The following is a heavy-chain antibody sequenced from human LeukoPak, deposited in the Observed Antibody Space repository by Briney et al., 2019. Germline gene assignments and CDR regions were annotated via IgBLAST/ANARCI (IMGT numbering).Heavy chain of an antibody. D-gene: IGHD2-2*01. Sequence: GGSLRLSCAASGFTFSSYSMNWVRQAPGKGLEWVSSISSSSSYIYYADSVKGRFTISRDNAKNSLYLQMNSLRAEDTAVYYCARPYQLPDDAFDIWGQGTMVTVSS. CDR1: GFTFSSYS. J-gene: IGHJ3*02. CDR3: ARPYQLPDDAFDI. CDR2: ISSSSSYI. V-gene: IGHV3-21*01.